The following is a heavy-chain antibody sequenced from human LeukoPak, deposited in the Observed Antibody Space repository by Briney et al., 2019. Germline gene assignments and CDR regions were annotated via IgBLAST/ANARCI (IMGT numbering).Heavy chain of an antibody. CDR2: IKQDGSEK. V-gene: IGHV3-7*01. D-gene: IGHD1-26*01. CDR1: GFTFSNYW. CDR3: VRLIVGAIDY. Sequence: PGGSLRLSCAASGFTFSNYWMSWVRQAPGKGLEWVANIKQDGSEKYYVDSVKGRFIISRDNAKNSLYVQMNSLRADDTAVYYCVRLIVGAIDYWGQGTLVTVSS. J-gene: IGHJ4*02.